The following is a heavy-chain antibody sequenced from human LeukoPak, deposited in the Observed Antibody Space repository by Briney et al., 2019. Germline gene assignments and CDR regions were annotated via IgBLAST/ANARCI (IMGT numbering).Heavy chain of an antibody. CDR1: GGSFSGYY. V-gene: IGHV4-34*01. CDR2: IYYSGST. Sequence: SETLSLTCAVYGGSFSGYYWSWIRQPPGKGLEWIGSIYYSGSTYYNPSLKSRVTISVDTSKNQFSLKLSSVTAADTAVYYCARDGGRVDYWGQGTLVTVSS. CDR3: ARDGGRVDY. J-gene: IGHJ4*02. D-gene: IGHD2-15*01.